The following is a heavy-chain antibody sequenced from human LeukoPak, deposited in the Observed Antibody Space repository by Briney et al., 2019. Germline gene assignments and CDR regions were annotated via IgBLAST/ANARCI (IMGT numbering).Heavy chain of an antibody. CDR3: ARLSGIFLYSPIDY. V-gene: IGHV5-51*01. CDR2: IYPGDSDT. D-gene: IGHD1-26*01. CDR1: GFSFTNYW. J-gene: IGHJ4*02. Sequence: GESLKISCKGSGFSFTNYWIGWVRQMPGKGLEWMGIIYPGDSDTRYSPSFQGQVTISADKSITTAYLQWSSLKASDTAMFYCARLSGIFLYSPIDYWGQGTLVTVSS.